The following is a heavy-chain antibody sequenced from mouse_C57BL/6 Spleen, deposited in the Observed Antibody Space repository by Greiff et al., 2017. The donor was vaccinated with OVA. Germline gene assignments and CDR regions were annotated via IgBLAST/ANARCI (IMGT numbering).Heavy chain of an antibody. V-gene: IGHV3-6*01. CDR3: ARGDYDSFDC. CDR1: GYSITSGYY. D-gene: IGHD2-4*01. Sequence: EVQLQQSGPGLVKPSQSLSLTCSVTGYSITSGYYWNWIRQFPGNKLEWMGYISYDGSNNYNPSLKNRISITRDTSKNQFFLKLNSVTTEDTATYYCARGDYDSFDCWGQGTTLTVSS. J-gene: IGHJ2*01. CDR2: ISYDGSN.